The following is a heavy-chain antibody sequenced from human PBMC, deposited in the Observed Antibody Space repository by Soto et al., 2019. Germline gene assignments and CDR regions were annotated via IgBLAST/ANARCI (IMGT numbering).Heavy chain of an antibody. V-gene: IGHV1-18*01. J-gene: IGHJ4*02. Sequence: HVQLVQSGGELKKPGASVKVSCNTSGYTFNTYFITWVRQAPGQGLEWMGWISTHNGNTNYAEKFQGRVTMTAETITKTAYMELRNLRIDDTDVYYFARYTGNSFDYWGQGTPVTVSS. CDR3: ARYTGNSFDY. CDR2: ISTHNGNT. CDR1: GYTFNTYF. D-gene: IGHD2-2*02.